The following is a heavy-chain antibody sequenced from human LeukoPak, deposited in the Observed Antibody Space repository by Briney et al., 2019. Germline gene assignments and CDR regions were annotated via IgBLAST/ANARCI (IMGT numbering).Heavy chain of an antibody. Sequence: PGGSLRLSCAGSGFTFSRYAVHWVRQAPGKGLEWMAVISDDGKNKAYGDAVVGRFTISRDNSKNTVFVQMNFLRAEDTAVYYCARDRGYSGSSLFDNWGQGTLVTVSS. CDR1: GFTFSRYA. CDR2: ISDDGKNK. V-gene: IGHV3-30*03. D-gene: IGHD1-26*01. CDR3: ARDRGYSGSSLFDN. J-gene: IGHJ4*02.